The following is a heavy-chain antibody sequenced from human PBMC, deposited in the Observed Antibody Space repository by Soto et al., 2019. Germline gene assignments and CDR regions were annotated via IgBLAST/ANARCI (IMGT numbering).Heavy chain of an antibody. CDR1: GGSVSTYY. Sequence: KTSETLSLTCTVSGGSVSTYYWSWIRQPPGKELEWIGYMYYSGSSNYNPSLKSRVTISIDTSKNQFSLRLTSVTAADTAVYYCARDLGGRADYWGQGIFVNVSS. J-gene: IGHJ4*02. V-gene: IGHV4-59*02. CDR3: ARDLGGRADY. D-gene: IGHD3-10*01. CDR2: MYYSGSS.